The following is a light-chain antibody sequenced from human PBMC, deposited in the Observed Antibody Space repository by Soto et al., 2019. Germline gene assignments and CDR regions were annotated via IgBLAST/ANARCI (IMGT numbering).Light chain of an antibody. CDR2: DAS. CDR1: QTVRNNY. J-gene: IGKJ4*01. V-gene: IGKV3-20*01. CDR3: QQYNNWPPLT. Sequence: VLTQSPGTLSLSPGERANLSCRASQTVRNNYLALYQQEPGQAPRLLIYDASSRATGIPDRFSGGGSGTDFTLTISRLEPEDFAVYYCQQYNNWPPLTFGGGTKVAIK.